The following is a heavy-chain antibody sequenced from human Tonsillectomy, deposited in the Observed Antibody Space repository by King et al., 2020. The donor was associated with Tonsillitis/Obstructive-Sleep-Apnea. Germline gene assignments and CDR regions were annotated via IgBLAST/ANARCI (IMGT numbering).Heavy chain of an antibody. V-gene: IGHV3-66*01. CDR1: GFTVSSKY. J-gene: IGHJ6*03. CDR2: IYSGGST. Sequence: VQLVESGGGLVQPGGSLRLSCAASGFTVSSKYMSWVRQAPGKGLEWVSVIYSGGSTYYADSVKGRFTISRDISKNTLYLQMNSLRAEDTAVYYCARAFRYSYYYMDVWGKGTTVTVSS. CDR3: ARAFRYSYYYMDV.